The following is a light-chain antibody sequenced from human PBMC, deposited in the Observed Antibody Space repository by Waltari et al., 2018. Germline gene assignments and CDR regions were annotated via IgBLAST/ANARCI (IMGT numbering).Light chain of an antibody. J-gene: IGLJ1*01. CDR1: TSNVGSNP. CDR2: SNN. CDR3: SAWDDSLNAYV. V-gene: IGLV1-44*01. Sequence: QSVLTQPPSASGTPGQRVTISCSGSTSNVGSNPVHWYHHLPVTAPKPLIYSNNQRPSGVPDRFSGSKSGTSASLAISGLQSEDEAEYYCSAWDDSLNAYVFGSGTKVTVL.